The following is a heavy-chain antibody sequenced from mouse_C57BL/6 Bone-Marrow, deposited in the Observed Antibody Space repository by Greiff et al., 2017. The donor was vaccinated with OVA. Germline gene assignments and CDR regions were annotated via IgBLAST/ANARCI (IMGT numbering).Heavy chain of an antibody. CDR1: GFTFTDYY. D-gene: IGHD1-1*01. Sequence: EVKLVESGGGLVQPGGSLSLSCAASGFTFTDYYMSWVRQPPGKGLEWLGFIRTKANGYTTEYSASVKGRFTISRDNSQSILYLQMNALRAEDSATYYCARDYYGSSYYWYFDVWGTGTTVTVSS. V-gene: IGHV7-3*01. J-gene: IGHJ1*03. CDR3: ARDYYGSSYYWYFDV. CDR2: IRTKANGYTT.